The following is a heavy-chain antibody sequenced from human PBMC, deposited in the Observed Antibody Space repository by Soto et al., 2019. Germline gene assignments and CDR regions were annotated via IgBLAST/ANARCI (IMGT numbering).Heavy chain of an antibody. CDR3: AREGIAAALFRVDAFDL. J-gene: IGHJ3*01. V-gene: IGHV3-33*01. D-gene: IGHD6-13*01. CDR1: GFTFSSYG. CDR2: IWYDGSNK. Sequence: QVQLVESGGGVVQPGRSLRLSCAASGFTFSSYGMHWVRQAPGKGLEWVAVIWYDGSNKYYADSVKGRFTISRDNSKNTLYLPRHSLRAEDTAVYYCAREGIAAALFRVDAFDLWGQGTMVTVSS.